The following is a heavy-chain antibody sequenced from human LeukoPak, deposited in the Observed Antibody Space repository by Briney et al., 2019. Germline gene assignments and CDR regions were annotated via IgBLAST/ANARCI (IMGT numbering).Heavy chain of an antibody. CDR3: ARGPSPLAADGNLEYFDY. V-gene: IGHV1-69*05. Sequence: SVKVSCKASGGTFSSYAISWVRQAPGQGLEWMGRIIPIFGTTYYAQKFQGRVTITTDESTSTAYMELSSPRSEDTAVYYCARGPSPLAADGNLEYFDYWGQGTLVTVSS. J-gene: IGHJ4*02. D-gene: IGHD6-13*01. CDR1: GGTFSSYA. CDR2: IIPIFGTT.